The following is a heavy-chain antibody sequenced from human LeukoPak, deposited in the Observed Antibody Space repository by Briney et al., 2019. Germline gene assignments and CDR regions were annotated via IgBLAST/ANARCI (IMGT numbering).Heavy chain of an antibody. J-gene: IGHJ4*02. D-gene: IGHD6-13*01. CDR3: AKNPQAGYSSSWAN. Sequence: AGSLCLSCAVSGGTFWNYALGWVRQTPGQGPVLDSTVSGNATNTYYADSSNGRLTITRDNSNNNLYLQMSSLRAADTAIYYFAKNPQAGYSSSWANWGQGTLVTVSS. CDR1: GGTFWNYA. V-gene: IGHV3-23*01. CDR2: VSGNATNT.